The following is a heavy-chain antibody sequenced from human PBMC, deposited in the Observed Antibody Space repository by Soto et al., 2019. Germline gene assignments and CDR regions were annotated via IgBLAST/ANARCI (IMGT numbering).Heavy chain of an antibody. J-gene: IGHJ4*02. Sequence: EVQLVEFGGGFVQPGGSLRLSCAASGLAFSTHWMTWVRQAPGKGLAGVANINQDGTEKYYVDSVKGRFTISRDNAKKALYLQMNSLTAEDTALYYCATRPINVHYYFCVFDFWGQGALVTVSS. D-gene: IGHD3-22*01. V-gene: IGHV3-7*01. CDR2: INQDGTEK. CDR3: ATRPINVHYYFCVFDF. CDR1: GLAFSTHW.